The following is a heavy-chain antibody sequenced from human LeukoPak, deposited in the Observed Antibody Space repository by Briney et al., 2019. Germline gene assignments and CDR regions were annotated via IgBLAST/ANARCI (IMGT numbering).Heavy chain of an antibody. CDR2: ISGSGGST. D-gene: IGHD3-22*01. Sequence: PGGSLRLSCAASGFTFSSYAMSWVRQAPGKGLEWVSAISGSGGSTYYADSVKDRFTISRDNSKNTLYLQMNSLRAEDTAVYYCARDSNYDTSGHYYWGQGTLVTVSS. J-gene: IGHJ4*02. CDR1: GFTFSSYA. V-gene: IGHV3-23*01. CDR3: ARDSNYDTSGHYY.